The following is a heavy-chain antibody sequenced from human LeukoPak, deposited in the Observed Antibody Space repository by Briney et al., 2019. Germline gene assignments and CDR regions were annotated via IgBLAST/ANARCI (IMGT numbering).Heavy chain of an antibody. CDR3: AIEILRVARGTAFDI. Sequence: ASVKVSYKVSGYTLTELSMHWVRQGPGKGLEWMGGFDPEDGETIYAQKFQGRVTMTEDTSTDTAYMELGSLRSEDTAVYYCAIEILRVARGTAFDIWGQGTMVTVSS. D-gene: IGHD1-1*01. CDR1: GYTLTELS. CDR2: FDPEDGET. V-gene: IGHV1-24*01. J-gene: IGHJ3*02.